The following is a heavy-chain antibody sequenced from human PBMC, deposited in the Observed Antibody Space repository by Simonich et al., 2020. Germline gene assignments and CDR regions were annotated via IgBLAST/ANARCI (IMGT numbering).Heavy chain of an antibody. CDR1: GYTFTGYY. V-gene: IGHV1-2*02. CDR3: ARGRLTGDKGAFDI. CDR2: INPNSGGT. Sequence: QVQLVQSGAEVKKPGASVKVSCKASGYTFTGYYMHWVRQAPGQGLVWMGWINPNSGGTTYAQKFQGRVTMTRDTSISTAYMELSRLRSDDTAVYYCARGRLTGDKGAFDIWGQGTMVTVSS. D-gene: IGHD7-27*01. J-gene: IGHJ3*02.